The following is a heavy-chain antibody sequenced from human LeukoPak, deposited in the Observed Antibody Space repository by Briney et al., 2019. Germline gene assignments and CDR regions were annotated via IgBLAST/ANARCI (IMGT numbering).Heavy chain of an antibody. J-gene: IGHJ4*02. D-gene: IGHD3-22*01. Sequence: GGSLRLSCAASGFTVSSNYMSWVRQAPGKGLEWVAVIYSGGSTYYADSVKGRFTISRDNSKNTLYHQMNSLRAEDPAVYYCARVRGSYDSSGYLDYWGQGTLVTVSS. CDR2: IYSGGST. CDR1: GFTVSSNY. CDR3: ARVRGSYDSSGYLDY. V-gene: IGHV3-53*01.